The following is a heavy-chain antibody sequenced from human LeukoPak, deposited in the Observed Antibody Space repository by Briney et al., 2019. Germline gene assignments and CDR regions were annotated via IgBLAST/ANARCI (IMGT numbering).Heavy chain of an antibody. D-gene: IGHD2-15*01. J-gene: IGHJ4*02. CDR2: IYPGESDT. CDR3: ARTAHLGYCSGGTCSPFDY. CDR1: GYSFTTYR. V-gene: IGHV5-51*01. Sequence: GESLEISCKGSGYSFTTYRIGWVRQMPGKGLEWMGIIYPGESDTRYSPSFQGQVTISVDKSISTAYLQWSSLKASDTAMYYCARTAHLGYCSGGTCSPFDYWGQGTLVTVSS.